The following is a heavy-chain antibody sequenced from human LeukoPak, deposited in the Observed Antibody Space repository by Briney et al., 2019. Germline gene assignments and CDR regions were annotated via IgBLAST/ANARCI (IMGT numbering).Heavy chain of an antibody. J-gene: IGHJ5*02. Sequence: SQTLSLTCTVSGGSISSGGYYWSWIRQHPGKGLEWIGYVYYSGSTYYNPSLKSRVTISVDTSKNQFSLKLSSVTAADTAVYYCARQLGYCSGGSCYSVFGFDPWGQGTLVTVSS. CDR2: VYYSGST. CDR1: GGSISSGGYY. D-gene: IGHD2-15*01. CDR3: ARQLGYCSGGSCYSVFGFDP. V-gene: IGHV4-31*03.